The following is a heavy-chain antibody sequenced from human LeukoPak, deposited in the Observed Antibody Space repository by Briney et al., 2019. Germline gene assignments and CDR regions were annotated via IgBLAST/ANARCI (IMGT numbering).Heavy chain of an antibody. D-gene: IGHD6-19*01. V-gene: IGHV4-4*07. J-gene: IGHJ4*02. CDR1: GGSISNYC. CDR2: IYTTGST. Sequence: SETLSLTRTVSGGSISNYCWSWIRQPAGKGLEWIGRIYTTGSTNYNPSLKSRVTMSVDTSKNQFSLRLSSVTAADTAVYYCAREAPGYSSGWYCFDYWGQGTLVTVSS. CDR3: AREAPGYSSGWYCFDY.